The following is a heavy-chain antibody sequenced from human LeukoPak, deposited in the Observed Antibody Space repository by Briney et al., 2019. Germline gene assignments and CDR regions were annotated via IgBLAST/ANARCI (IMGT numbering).Heavy chain of an antibody. CDR2: INHSGST. CDR1: GGSFSGYY. Sequence: PSETLSLTCAVYGGSFSGYYWSWIRQPPGKGLEWIGEINHSGSTNYNPSLKSRVTISVDTSKNQFSLKLSSVTAADTAVYYCAVDAGPYYYDSSGAPWGQGTLVTVSS. J-gene: IGHJ5*02. D-gene: IGHD3-22*01. CDR3: AVDAGPYYYDSSGAP. V-gene: IGHV4-34*01.